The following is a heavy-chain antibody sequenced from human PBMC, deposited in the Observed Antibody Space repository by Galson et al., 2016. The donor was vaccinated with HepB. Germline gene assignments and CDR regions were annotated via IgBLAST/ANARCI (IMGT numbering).Heavy chain of an antibody. CDR2: IYHTGST. J-gene: IGHJ6*03. CDR1: GDSISTGGHY. D-gene: IGHD3-10*01. V-gene: IGHV4-31*03. CDR3: ARDLHGSGNRYYYYNMDV. Sequence: TLSLTCTVSGDSISTGGHYWHWIRQRPGKGLEWIGYIYHTGSTHYNPSLKSRLSMSVDTSDNQFFLKLSFVTDADTAVYYCARDLHGSGNRYYYYNMDVWGKGATVTVSS.